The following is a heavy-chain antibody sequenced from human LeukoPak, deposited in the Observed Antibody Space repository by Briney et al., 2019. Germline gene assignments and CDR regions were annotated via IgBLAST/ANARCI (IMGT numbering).Heavy chain of an antibody. CDR1: GGSISNYY. CDR2: IYYSGST. Sequence: SETLSLTCTVSGGSISNYYWSWIRQHPGKGLEWIGYIYYSGSTNYNPSLKSRVTISVDTSKNQFSLKLSSVTAADTAVYYCARPVTAINTDAFDIWGQGTMVTVSS. D-gene: IGHD2-21*02. J-gene: IGHJ3*02. CDR3: ARPVTAINTDAFDI. V-gene: IGHV4-59*08.